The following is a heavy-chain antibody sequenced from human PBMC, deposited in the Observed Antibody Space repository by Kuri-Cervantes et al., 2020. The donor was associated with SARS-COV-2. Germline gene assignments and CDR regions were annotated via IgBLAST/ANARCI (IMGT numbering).Heavy chain of an antibody. D-gene: IGHD4-17*01. J-gene: IGHJ4*02. CDR1: GGSISSYY. CDR2: IYYSGST. CDR3: ARSHDYGDYGRTYFDY. Sequence: SETLSLTCTVSGGSISSYYWSWIRQPPGKGLEWIGYIYYSGSTNYNPSLKSRVTISVDTSKNQFSLKLSSVTAADTAVYYCARSHDYGDYGRTYFDYWGQGNLVTVSS. V-gene: IGHV4-59*01.